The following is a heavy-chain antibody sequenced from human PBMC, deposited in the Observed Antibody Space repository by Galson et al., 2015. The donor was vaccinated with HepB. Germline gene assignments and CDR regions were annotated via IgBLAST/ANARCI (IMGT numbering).Heavy chain of an antibody. CDR2: INPSGGST. CDR3: ASTPHPSYWYFDL. Sequence: SVKVSCKASGYTFTSYYMHWVRQAPGQGLEWMGIINPSGGSTSYAQKFQGRVTMTRDTSTSTVYMELSSLRSEDTAVYYCASTPHPSYWYFDLWGRGTLVTVSS. V-gene: IGHV1-46*03. CDR1: GYTFTSYY. J-gene: IGHJ2*01.